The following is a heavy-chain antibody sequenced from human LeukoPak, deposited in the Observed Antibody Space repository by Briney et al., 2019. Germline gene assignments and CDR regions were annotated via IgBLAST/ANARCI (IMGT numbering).Heavy chain of an antibody. CDR1: GVSFSGYY. CDR3: ARGRFLYCSSTSCYRGGPWFDP. Sequence: PSETLSLTCAVYGVSFSGYYWSWLRQPPGKGLEGIGEVNHSGSTNYNPSLKSRVTISVDTSKNQFSLKLSSVTAADTAVYYCARGRFLYCSSTSCYRGGPWFDPWGQGTLVTVSS. J-gene: IGHJ5*02. CDR2: VNHSGST. D-gene: IGHD2-2*01. V-gene: IGHV4-34*01.